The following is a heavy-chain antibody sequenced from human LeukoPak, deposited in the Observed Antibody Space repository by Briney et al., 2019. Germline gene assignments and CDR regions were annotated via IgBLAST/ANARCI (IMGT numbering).Heavy chain of an antibody. D-gene: IGHD3-22*01. Sequence: GGSLTLSCAASGFTFRSYDMHWVRQAPGKGMEWVAVVWCDESNKYYVDSVKGRFTISRDNSKNTLYLQMNSLRVEDTALYYCAREDSSGAFDIWGQGTMVTVSS. CDR3: AREDSSGAFDI. V-gene: IGHV3-33*01. J-gene: IGHJ3*02. CDR1: GFTFRSYD. CDR2: VWCDESNK.